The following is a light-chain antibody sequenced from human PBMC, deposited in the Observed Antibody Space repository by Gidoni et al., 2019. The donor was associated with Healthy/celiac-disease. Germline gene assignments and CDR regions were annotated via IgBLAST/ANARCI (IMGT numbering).Light chain of an antibody. CDR2: DVS. CDR3: CSYAGSYTVV. CDR1: SSDVGGYSY. Sequence: QSALTQPRSVSGSPGQSVTISCTGTSSDVGGYSYVSWYQQHPGKAPKLMIYDVSKRPSGVPDHFSGSKSGNTASLTIYGLQAEDEADYYCCSYAGSYTVVFGGGTKLTVL. J-gene: IGLJ2*01. V-gene: IGLV2-11*01.